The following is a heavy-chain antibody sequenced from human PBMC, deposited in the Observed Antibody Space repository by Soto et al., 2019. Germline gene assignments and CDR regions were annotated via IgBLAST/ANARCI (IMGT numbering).Heavy chain of an antibody. D-gene: IGHD5-18*01. Sequence: QLQESGPGLVKPSQTLSLTCTVSGGSISSHDYYWSWIRQPPGKGLEWIGFVSYSGSTYYNPSLQSXVTXSXVTSKNQFSLKLTSVTAADTAVYYCIREADTALVDYWGQGTLVTVSS. J-gene: IGHJ4*02. CDR3: IREADTALVDY. CDR2: VSYSGST. V-gene: IGHV4-30-4*01. CDR1: GGSISSHDYY.